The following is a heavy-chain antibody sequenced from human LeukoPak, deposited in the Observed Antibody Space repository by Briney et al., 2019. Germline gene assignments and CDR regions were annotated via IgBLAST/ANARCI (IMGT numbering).Heavy chain of an antibody. CDR3: ATEESYDYVWGSYRYFDY. CDR2: IIPIFGTA. V-gene: IGHV1-69*13. CDR1: GGTFSSYA. D-gene: IGHD3-16*02. J-gene: IGHJ4*02. Sequence: SVKVSCKASGGTFSSYAISWVRQAPGQGLEWVGGIIPIFGTANYAQKFQGRVTITADESTSTAYMELSSLRSEDTAVYYCATEESYDYVWGSYRYFDYWGQGTLVTVSS.